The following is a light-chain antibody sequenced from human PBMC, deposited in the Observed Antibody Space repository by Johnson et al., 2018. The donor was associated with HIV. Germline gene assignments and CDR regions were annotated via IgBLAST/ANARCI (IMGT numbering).Light chain of an antibody. V-gene: IGLV1-51*02. J-gene: IGLJ1*01. CDR1: SSNIGKNY. CDR3: GTWDSSLSAFYV. CDR2: ENN. Sequence: QSVLTQPPSVSAAPGQKVTISCSGSSSNIGKNYVSWYQQVPGRAPKLLIYENNKRPSGIPDRFSGSKSGTSATLGITGLQTGDEADYYCGTWDSSLSAFYVFGTGTKVTVL.